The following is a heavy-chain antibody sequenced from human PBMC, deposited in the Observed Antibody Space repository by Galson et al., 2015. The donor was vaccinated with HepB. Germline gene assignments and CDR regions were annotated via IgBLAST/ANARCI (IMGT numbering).Heavy chain of an antibody. V-gene: IGHV3-7*03. Sequence: SLRLSCAASGFTFSSYWMSWVRQAPGKGLEWVANIKQDGSEKYYVDSVKGRFTISRDNAKNSLYLQMNSLRAEDTAVYYCARDYRATIRPYWYFDLWGRGTLDTVSS. J-gene: IGHJ2*01. D-gene: IGHD5-12*01. CDR1: GFTFSSYW. CDR2: IKQDGSEK. CDR3: ARDYRATIRPYWYFDL.